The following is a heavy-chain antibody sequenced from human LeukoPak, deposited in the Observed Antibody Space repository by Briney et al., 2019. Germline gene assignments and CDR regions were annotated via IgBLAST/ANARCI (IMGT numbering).Heavy chain of an antibody. D-gene: IGHD5-24*01. J-gene: IGHJ4*02. Sequence: ASVKVSCKVSGYTLTELSMHWVRQAPGKGLEWMGGFDPEDGETNYAQKFQGIVTMTEDTSTDTAYMELSSLRSEDTAVYYCATMVGRRWLQLSYYFDYWGQGTLVTVSS. CDR2: FDPEDGET. V-gene: IGHV1-24*01. CDR1: GYTLTELS. CDR3: ATMVGRRWLQLSYYFDY.